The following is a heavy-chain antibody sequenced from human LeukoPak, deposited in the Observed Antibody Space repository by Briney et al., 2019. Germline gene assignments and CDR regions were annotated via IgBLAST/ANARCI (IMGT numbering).Heavy chain of an antibody. Sequence: PGRSLRLSCAASGFTFSSYAMHWVRQAPGKGLEWVAVISYDGSNKYYADSVEGRFTISRDNSKNTLYLQMNSLRAEDTAVYYCARAKGYSIYYYGMDVWGKGTTVTVSS. CDR1: GFTFSSYA. J-gene: IGHJ6*04. CDR2: ISYDGSNK. D-gene: IGHD1-26*01. V-gene: IGHV3-30*04. CDR3: ARAKGYSIYYYGMDV.